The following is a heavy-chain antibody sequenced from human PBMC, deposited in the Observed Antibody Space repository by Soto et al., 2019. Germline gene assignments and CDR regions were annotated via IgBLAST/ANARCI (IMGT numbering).Heavy chain of an antibody. D-gene: IGHD2-15*01. J-gene: IGHJ6*02. CDR1: GSGFISSG. CDR3: SADRPDIGVGWWV. V-gene: IGHV1-58*02. CDR2: IVVASGQT. Sequence: ASVKVSCKASGSGFISSGIQWVRQAHGQRLEWIGWIVVASGQTNYAQNFRGRVAITRDTSTATAYIELTGLTSEDTAVYFCSADRPDIGVGWWVWGQGTTVTVS.